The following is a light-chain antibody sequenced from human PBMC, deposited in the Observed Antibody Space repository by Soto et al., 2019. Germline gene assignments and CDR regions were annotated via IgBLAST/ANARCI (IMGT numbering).Light chain of an antibody. CDR2: VAS. V-gene: IGKV1-9*01. CDR1: QDISTC. Sequence: DIQLTQSPSFLSASVGDRVTLTCRASQDISTCLAWYQQKPGKAPNLLIYVASTLQDGVPSRFSGTGSGTEFTLTITNLQPADFATYYCQQLDSYPLTFGGGTKVDIK. CDR3: QQLDSYPLT. J-gene: IGKJ4*01.